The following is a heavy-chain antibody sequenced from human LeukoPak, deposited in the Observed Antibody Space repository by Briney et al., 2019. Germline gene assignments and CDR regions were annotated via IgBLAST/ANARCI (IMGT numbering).Heavy chain of an antibody. CDR3: ARLAPDYADYWFDP. CDR1: GYDFSTKW. J-gene: IGHJ5*02. Sequence: GESLRISCQTSGYDFSTKWIGWVRQMPGKGLEWMGIIYLLDSITRYSPSFQGHVTISADTSINTAYLQWTSLKPSDTAIYYCARLAPDYADYWFDPWGQGTLVTVPS. D-gene: IGHD4-17*01. CDR2: IYLLDSIT. V-gene: IGHV5-51*01.